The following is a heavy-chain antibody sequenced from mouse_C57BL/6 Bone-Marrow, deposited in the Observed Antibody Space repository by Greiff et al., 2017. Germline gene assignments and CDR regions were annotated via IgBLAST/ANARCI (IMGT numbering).Heavy chain of an antibody. CDR1: GFTFSSYA. Sequence: EVKLMESGGGLVKPGGSLKLSCAASGFTFSSYAMSWVRQTPEKRLEWVATISDGGSYTYYPDNVKGRFTISRDNAKNILYLQMSHLKSEDTARYCCAGLGGFAYGGRGTLVTVSA. CDR2: ISDGGSYT. CDR3: AGLGGFAY. V-gene: IGHV5-4*03. D-gene: IGHD4-1*01. J-gene: IGHJ3*01.